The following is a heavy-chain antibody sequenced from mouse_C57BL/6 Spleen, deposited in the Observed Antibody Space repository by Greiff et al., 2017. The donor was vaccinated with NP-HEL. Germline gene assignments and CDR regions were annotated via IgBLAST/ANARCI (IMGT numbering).Heavy chain of an antibody. J-gene: IGHJ1*03. Sequence: QVQLKQSGAELVKPGASVKISCKASGYAFSSYWMNWVKQRPGKGLEWIGQIYPGDGDTNYNGKFKGKATLTAAKSSSNAYMQLSSLTAEDAAVYFCARSDTTVVPYWYFDVWGTGTTVTVSS. D-gene: IGHD1-1*01. CDR3: ARSDTTVVPYWYFDV. CDR2: IYPGDGDT. V-gene: IGHV1-80*01. CDR1: GYAFSSYW.